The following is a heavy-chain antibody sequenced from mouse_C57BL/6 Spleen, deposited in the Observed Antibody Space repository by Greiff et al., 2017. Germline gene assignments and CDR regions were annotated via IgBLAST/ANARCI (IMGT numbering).Heavy chain of an antibody. CDR3: ARRDYEAWFAY. CDR1: GFTFSDYG. V-gene: IGHV5-17*01. CDR2: ISSGSSTI. Sequence: EVKLEESGGGLVKPGGSLKLSCAASGFTFSDYGMHWVRQAPEKGLEWVAYISSGSSTIYYAGTVKGRFTISRDNAKNTLFLQMTSLRSEDTAMYYCARRDYEAWFAYWGQGTLVTVSA. D-gene: IGHD2-4*01. J-gene: IGHJ3*01.